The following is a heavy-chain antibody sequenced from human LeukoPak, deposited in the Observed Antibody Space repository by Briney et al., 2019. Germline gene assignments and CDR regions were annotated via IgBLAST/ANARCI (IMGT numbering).Heavy chain of an antibody. J-gene: IGHJ4*02. Sequence: ASVKVSCKASGGTFTNLAISWVRQAPGQGLEWMGWIGAYNGNTNYAQKLQGRVTMTTDTSTTTAYMELRSLRSDDTAVYYCARGSYGDYTDFDYWGQGTLVTVSS. D-gene: IGHD4-17*01. V-gene: IGHV1-18*01. CDR1: GGTFTNLA. CDR2: IGAYNGNT. CDR3: ARGSYGDYTDFDY.